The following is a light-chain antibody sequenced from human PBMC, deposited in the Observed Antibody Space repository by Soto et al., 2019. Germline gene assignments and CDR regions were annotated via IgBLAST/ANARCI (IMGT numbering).Light chain of an antibody. CDR3: QHRPNWPLT. CDR1: QSISSH. J-gene: IGKJ4*01. V-gene: IGKV3-11*01. Sequence: IVLTQSPATLSLSPGERATLSCRASQSISSHLAWYQQKPGQAPRLLMYDASNRATDIPARFSGSGSGTDFTLTISSLEPEDFAVYFCQHRPNWPLTFGGGTKVEIK. CDR2: DAS.